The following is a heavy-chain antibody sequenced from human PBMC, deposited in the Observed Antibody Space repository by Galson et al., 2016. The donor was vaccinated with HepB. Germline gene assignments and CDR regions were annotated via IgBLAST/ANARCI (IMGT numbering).Heavy chain of an antibody. Sequence: QSGAEVKKPGESLKISCKGSGYDFTHFWIGWVRQKPGKGLEWMGIIFPRDSDTRYSPSFQGQVTISVDKSISTVSLQWGSLKASDTAMYYCARPPYVSSDNDYWGQGTLLTVSS. J-gene: IGHJ4*02. V-gene: IGHV5-51*01. CDR2: IFPRDSDT. CDR1: GYDFTHFW. D-gene: IGHD6-6*01. CDR3: ARPPYVSSDNDY.